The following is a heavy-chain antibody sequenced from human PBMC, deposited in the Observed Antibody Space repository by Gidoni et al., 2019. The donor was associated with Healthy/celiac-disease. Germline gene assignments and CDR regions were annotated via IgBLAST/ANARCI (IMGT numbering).Heavy chain of an antibody. CDR1: GGPISSYY. D-gene: IGHD6-6*01. CDR3: ARARYSSSSGGFDY. J-gene: IGHJ4*02. Sequence: QVQLQESGPGLVKTSETLSLTCTVSGGPISSYYWSWIRQPPGKGLEWIGYIYYSGSTNYNPSLKSRVTISVDTSKNQFSLKLTSVTAADTAVYYCARARYSSSSGGFDYWGQGTLVTVSS. CDR2: IYYSGST. V-gene: IGHV4-59*01.